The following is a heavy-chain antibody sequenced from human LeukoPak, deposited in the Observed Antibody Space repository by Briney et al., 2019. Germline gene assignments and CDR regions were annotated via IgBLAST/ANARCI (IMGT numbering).Heavy chain of an antibody. D-gene: IGHD3-10*01. V-gene: IGHV1-24*01. Sequence: ASVKVSCKVSGYTLTELSMHWVRPAPGKGLEWMGGFDPEDGETIYAQKFQGRVTMTEDTSTDTAYMELSSLRSEDTAVYYCATRYYYGSGRLYYYYGMDVWGQGTTVTASS. J-gene: IGHJ6*02. CDR1: GYTLTELS. CDR2: FDPEDGET. CDR3: ATRYYYGSGRLYYYYGMDV.